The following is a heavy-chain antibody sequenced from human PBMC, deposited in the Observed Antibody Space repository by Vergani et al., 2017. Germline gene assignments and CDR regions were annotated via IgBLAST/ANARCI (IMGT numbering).Heavy chain of an antibody. V-gene: IGHV4-59*02. CDR1: GVSVTDYN. J-gene: IGHJ5*02. CDR2: LSTTGGA. Sequence: QAQLQESGPGLVKPSETLSLTCHVFGVSVTDYNCNWIRQAPGKGLEWIGSLSTTGGATHASHNPSLKSRVSISVDTSKNQFSLTLTSVTAADTAVYYCASDTHSVQRADRWGQGILVTVTS. CDR3: ASDTHSVQRADR. D-gene: IGHD1-1*01.